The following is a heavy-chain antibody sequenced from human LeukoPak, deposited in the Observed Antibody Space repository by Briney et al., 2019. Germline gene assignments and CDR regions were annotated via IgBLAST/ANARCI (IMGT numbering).Heavy chain of an antibody. CDR1: GYTFTGYY. J-gene: IGHJ4*02. Sequence: ASVKVSCKASGYTFTGYYMHWVRQAPGQGLEWMGWINPNSGGTNYAQKFQGRVTMTRDTSISTAYMELSRLRSDDTAVYYCARTAITKFSYYFDYWGQGTLVTVSS. V-gene: IGHV1-2*02. D-gene: IGHD5-18*01. CDR3: ARTAITKFSYYFDY. CDR2: INPNSGGT.